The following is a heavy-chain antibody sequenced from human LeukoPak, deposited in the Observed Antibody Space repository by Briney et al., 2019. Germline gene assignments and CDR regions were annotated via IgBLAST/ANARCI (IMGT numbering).Heavy chain of an antibody. V-gene: IGHV4-34*01. CDR1: GGSFSGYY. Sequence: SETLSLTCAVYGGSFSGYYWSWIRQPPGKGLEWIGEINHSGSTNYNPSLKSRVTISVDTSKNQFSLKLSSVTAADTAIYFCARDYYGSGSYYSCFDPWGQGALVTVSS. J-gene: IGHJ5*02. D-gene: IGHD3-10*01. CDR3: ARDYYGSGSYYSCFDP. CDR2: INHSGST.